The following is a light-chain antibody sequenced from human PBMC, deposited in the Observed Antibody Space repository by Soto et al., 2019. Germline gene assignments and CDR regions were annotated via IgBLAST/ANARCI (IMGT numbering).Light chain of an antibody. Sequence: EIVLTQSPGTLSLSPGETATLSCRASESVTSRYLAWYRQRPGQPPTLLIYGASTRATGIPARFSGSGSGTGFTLTISGLLSEDFAVYYCQQYNKWPTFGQGTKVDIK. CDR3: QQYNKWPT. J-gene: IGKJ1*01. CDR1: ESVTSR. CDR2: GAS. V-gene: IGKV3-15*01.